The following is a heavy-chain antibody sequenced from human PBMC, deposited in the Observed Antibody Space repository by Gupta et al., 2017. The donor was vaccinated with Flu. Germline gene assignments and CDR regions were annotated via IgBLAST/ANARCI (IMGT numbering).Heavy chain of an antibody. J-gene: IGHJ5*02. CDR2: INTDGSTT. D-gene: IGHD4-11*01. CDR1: GFTFSSYW. Sequence: VQPGGSLRLSCAASGFTFSSYWMHWVRQTPGKGLVWISRINTDGSTTNYADSVQDRFTISRDNAKNTLYLQMNSLRVEDTAVYYCARVPYSGYSTFDPWGQGTLVTVSS. CDR3: ARVPYSGYSTFDP. V-gene: IGHV3-74*01.